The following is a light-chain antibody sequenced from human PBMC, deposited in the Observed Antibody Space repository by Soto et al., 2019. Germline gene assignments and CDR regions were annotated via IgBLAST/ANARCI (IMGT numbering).Light chain of an antibody. V-gene: IGKV3-20*01. CDR3: QQYGSAPWT. Sequence: EIVLTQSPGTLSLSPGERATLSCRASQSVGSSHLAWYQQKPGQAPRLLLYGASSRATGIPDRFSGSGSGTAFTLPISSLEPEDFAVYYCQQYGSAPWTFGQGTKVDIK. CDR1: QSVGSSH. J-gene: IGKJ1*01. CDR2: GAS.